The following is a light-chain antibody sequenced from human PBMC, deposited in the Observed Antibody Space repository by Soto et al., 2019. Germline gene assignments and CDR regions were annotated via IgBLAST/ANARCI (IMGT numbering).Light chain of an antibody. J-gene: IGLJ1*01. CDR3: QVWDSSSDHYV. CDR1: NIGSES. Sequence: SYDLAQPPSVSVAPGQTARITCGGNNIGSESVHWYQQKPGQAPVPVVYDDSDRPSGIPERFSGSNSGNTATLTISRVEAGDEADYYCQVWDSSSDHYVFGTGTKVTVL. CDR2: DDS. V-gene: IGLV3-21*02.